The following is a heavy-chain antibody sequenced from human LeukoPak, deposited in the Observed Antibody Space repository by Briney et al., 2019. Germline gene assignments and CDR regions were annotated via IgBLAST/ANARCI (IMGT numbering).Heavy chain of an antibody. V-gene: IGHV1-46*01. CDR3: ARDRSSGYSPWY. CDR1: GYTFTSYY. J-gene: IGHJ4*02. Sequence: ASVKVSCKASGYTFTSYYMHWVRQAPGQGLEWMGVINPSGGSTSYAQKFQGRVTMTRDTSTSTVYMELSSLRSEDTAVYYCARDRSSGYSPWYWGQGTLVTVSS. D-gene: IGHD3-22*01. CDR2: INPSGGST.